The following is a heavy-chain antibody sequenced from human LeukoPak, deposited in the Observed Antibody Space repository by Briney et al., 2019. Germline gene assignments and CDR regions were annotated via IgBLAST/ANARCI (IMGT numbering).Heavy chain of an antibody. CDR2: IYYSGST. V-gene: IGHV4-59*12. CDR3: ARGAKRDYFDY. CDR1: GVSINSYS. J-gene: IGHJ4*02. Sequence: SETLPLTCTVSGVSINSYSWNWVRQPPGKGLEWIGYIYYSGSTNHNPSLKSRVTISVDTSKNQFSLKLSSVTAADTAVYYCARGAKRDYFDYWGQGTLVTVSS.